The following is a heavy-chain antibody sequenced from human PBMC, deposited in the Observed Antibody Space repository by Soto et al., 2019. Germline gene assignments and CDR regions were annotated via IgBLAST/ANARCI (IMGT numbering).Heavy chain of an antibody. CDR2: VTANGGST. V-gene: IGHV3-23*01. Sequence: RRLSCAATGFTFSVYAMTWVRQAPGKGLEWVSAVTANGGSTYSADSVKGRFTISRDNSKNTLFLQMNSLRAEDTAVYYCASLGVGDWANYYYYYGMAVWGQGTTVTVSS. J-gene: IGHJ6*02. CDR1: GFTFSVYA. CDR3: ASLGVGDWANYYYYYGMAV. D-gene: IGHD2-21*02.